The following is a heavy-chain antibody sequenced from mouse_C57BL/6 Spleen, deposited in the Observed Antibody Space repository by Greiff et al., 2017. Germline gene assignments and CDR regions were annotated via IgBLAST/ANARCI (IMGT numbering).Heavy chain of an antibody. V-gene: IGHV1-55*01. Sequence: QVQLQQPGAELVKPGASVKMSCKASGYTFTSYWITWVKQRPGQGLEWSGDIYPGSGSTNYNETFKSKATLTVDTSSSTAYMQLSSLTSEDSAVYYGAIYYDYDGGAWFAYWGQGTLVTVSA. J-gene: IGHJ3*01. CDR1: GYTFTSYW. D-gene: IGHD2-4*01. CDR2: IYPGSGST. CDR3: AIYYDYDGGAWFAY.